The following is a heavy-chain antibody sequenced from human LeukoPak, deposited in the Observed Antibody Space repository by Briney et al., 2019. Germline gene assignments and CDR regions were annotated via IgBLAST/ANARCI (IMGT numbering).Heavy chain of an antibody. D-gene: IGHD5-18*01. J-gene: IGHJ6*03. CDR3: ARDNGGTAMAYYYYYYMDV. V-gene: IGHV3-66*01. CDR2: IYSGDNT. Sequence: PGGSLRLSCAVSGFTVGASYMSWVRQAPGKGLEWVSVIYSGDNTGYADSVKGRFTISRDNSKNTLYLQMNSLRVEDTAVYYCARDNGGTAMAYYYYYYMDVWGKGTTVIISS. CDR1: GFTVGASY.